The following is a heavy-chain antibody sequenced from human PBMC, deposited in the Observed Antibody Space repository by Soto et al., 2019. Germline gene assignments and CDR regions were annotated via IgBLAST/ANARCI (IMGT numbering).Heavy chain of an antibody. V-gene: IGHV1-2*02. Sequence: GASVKVSCKASGYTFTGYYMHWVRQAPGQGLEWMGWINPNSGGTNYAQKLQGRVTMTTDTSTSTAYMELRSLRSDDTAVYYCARVLLKDYYYYYGMDVWGQGTTVTVS. J-gene: IGHJ6*02. CDR1: GYTFTGYY. D-gene: IGHD2-15*01. CDR3: ARVLLKDYYYYYGMDV. CDR2: INPNSGGT.